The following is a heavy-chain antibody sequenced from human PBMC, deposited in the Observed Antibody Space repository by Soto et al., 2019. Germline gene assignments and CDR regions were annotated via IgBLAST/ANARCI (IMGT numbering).Heavy chain of an antibody. CDR1: GYSFTSYW. D-gene: IGHD3-22*01. CDR3: ARRFYYYDSSGYPSRLGDAFDI. Sequence: GESLKISCKGSGYSFTSYWMSWVRQMPGKGLEWMGRIDPSDSYTNYSPSFQGHVTISADKSISTAYLQWSSLKASDTAMYYCARRFYYYDSSGYPSRLGDAFDIWGQGTRVTVSS. CDR2: IDPSDSYT. V-gene: IGHV5-10-1*01. J-gene: IGHJ3*02.